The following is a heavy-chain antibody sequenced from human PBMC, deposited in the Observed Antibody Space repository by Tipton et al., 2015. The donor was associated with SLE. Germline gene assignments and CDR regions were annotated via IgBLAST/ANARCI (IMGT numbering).Heavy chain of an antibody. CDR1: GDSVSSSNYY. D-gene: IGHD1-26*01. Sequence: TLSLTCTVSGDSVSSSNYYWGWIRQPPGKGLEWIGTIFYGESTYYNPSLKSRVTISIDTSKNHFSLKLTSVTAADTAVYYCAKADGVVGGQVPYWYFDLWGRGTLVTVSS. J-gene: IGHJ2*01. CDR3: AKADGVVGGQVPYWYFDL. V-gene: IGHV4-39*07. CDR2: IFYGEST.